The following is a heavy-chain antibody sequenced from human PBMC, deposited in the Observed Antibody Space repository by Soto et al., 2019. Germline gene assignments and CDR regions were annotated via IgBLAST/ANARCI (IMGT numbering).Heavy chain of an antibody. CDR2: ISYDGSNE. D-gene: IGHD6-19*01. V-gene: IGHV3-30*18. J-gene: IGHJ4*02. CDR1: GFTFSSYG. Sequence: GGSLRLSCAASGFTFSSYGMHWVRQAPGKGLEWVAVISYDGSNEYYADSVKGRFTISRDNSKNTLYLQMNSLRAEDTAVYYCAKEGRYSSGWYGGGDYFDYWGQGTLVTVS. CDR3: AKEGRYSSGWYGGGDYFDY.